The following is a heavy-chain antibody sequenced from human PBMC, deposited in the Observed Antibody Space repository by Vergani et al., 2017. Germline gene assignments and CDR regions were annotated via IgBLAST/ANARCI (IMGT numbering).Heavy chain of an antibody. CDR2: IYHSGST. J-gene: IGHJ6*02. Sequence: QVQLQESGPGLVKPSETLSLTCAVSGYSISSGYYWGWIRQPPGKGLEWIGSIYHSGSTYYNPSLKSRVTISVDTSKNQFSLKLSSVTAADTAVYYCARDRCSGGSCSYGMDVWGQGTTVTVSS. D-gene: IGHD2-15*01. V-gene: IGHV4-38-2*02. CDR1: GYSISSGYY. CDR3: ARDRCSGGSCSYGMDV.